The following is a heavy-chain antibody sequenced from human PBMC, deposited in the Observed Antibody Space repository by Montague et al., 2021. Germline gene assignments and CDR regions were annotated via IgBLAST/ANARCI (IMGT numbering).Heavy chain of an antibody. V-gene: IGHV4-31*03. CDR2: IYYSGST. J-gene: IGHJ4*02. CDR1: GDSLNSIGYS. Sequence: TLSLTCTLSGDSLNSIGYSWTWIRQPPGKGLEWIGYIYYSGSTYYNPSLKSRVTISGDTSKNHFSLRLTSVTAADTAVYYCARGRLATGDFDYGGQGTLVTF. CDR3: ARGRLATGDFDY. D-gene: IGHD6-13*01.